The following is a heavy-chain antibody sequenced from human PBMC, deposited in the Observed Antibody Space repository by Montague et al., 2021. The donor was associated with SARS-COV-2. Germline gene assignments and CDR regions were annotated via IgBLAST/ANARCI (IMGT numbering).Heavy chain of an antibody. V-gene: IGHV4-4*09. CDR1: GVAISYGD. Sequence: SETLSLTCTVSGVAISYGDWSWIRQPPGKGLEWIVTIFENGDTDHNPSLKSRVTVSEDTSQNQFSLRLSSVDAADTALYYCARYYERSWDVWGQGTTVTVSS. J-gene: IGHJ6*02. D-gene: IGHD3-16*01. CDR2: IFENGDT. CDR3: ARYYERSWDV.